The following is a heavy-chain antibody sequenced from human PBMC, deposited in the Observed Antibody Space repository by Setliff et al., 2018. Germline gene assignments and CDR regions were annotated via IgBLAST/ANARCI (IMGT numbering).Heavy chain of an antibody. Sequence: PSETLSLTCSVSGASITSYYWSWIRQPPGKGLEWIAYIHNNGRIKYNPALKSRVTISLDTSKNQFSLKLSFVTAADTAVYYCARERSYYYDSSGFYYEGRHFDYWGQGTLVTVSS. J-gene: IGHJ4*02. CDR1: GASITSYY. V-gene: IGHV4-4*08. CDR3: ARERSYYYDSSGFYYEGRHFDY. CDR2: IHNNGRI. D-gene: IGHD3-22*01.